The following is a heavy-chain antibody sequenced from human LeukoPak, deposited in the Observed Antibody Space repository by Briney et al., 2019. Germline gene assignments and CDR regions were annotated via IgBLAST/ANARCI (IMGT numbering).Heavy chain of an antibody. J-gene: IGHJ6*02. Sequence: SETLSLTCTVSGGSISSDYWSWIRQPPGKGLEWLGYMYYSGSTNYNPSLKSRVTISVDTSKNQFSLKLSSVTAADTAVYYCARLLGVPAATYYYYYGMDVWGQGTKVTVSS. CDR3: ARLLGVPAATYYYYYGMDV. CDR2: MYYSGST. V-gene: IGHV4-59*01. D-gene: IGHD2-2*01. CDR1: GGSISSDY.